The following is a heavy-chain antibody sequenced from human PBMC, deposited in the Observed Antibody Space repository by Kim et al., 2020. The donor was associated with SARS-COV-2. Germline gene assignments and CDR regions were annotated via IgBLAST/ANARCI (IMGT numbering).Heavy chain of an antibody. J-gene: IGHJ4*02. V-gene: IGHV4-4*02. CDR3: ARDKSGGPYSGYGSFGY. D-gene: IGHD5-12*01. CDR2: IYHSGST. Sequence: SETLSLTCAVSGGSISSSNWWSWVRQPPGKGLEWIGEIYHSGSTNYNPSLKSRVTISVDKSKNQFSLKLSSVTAADTAVYYCARDKSGGPYSGYGSFGYWGQGTLVTVSS. CDR1: GGSISSSNW.